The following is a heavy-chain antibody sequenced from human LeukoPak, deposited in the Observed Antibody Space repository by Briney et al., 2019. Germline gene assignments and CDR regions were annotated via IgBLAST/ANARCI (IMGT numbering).Heavy chain of an antibody. Sequence: SATLSLTCAVYGGSFSGYYWSWIRQPPGKGLEWIGEINHSGSTNYNPSLKSRVTMSVDTSKNQFSLKLSSVTAADTAVYYCARADPAYSNWGQGTLVTVSS. J-gene: IGHJ4*02. V-gene: IGHV4-34*01. CDR2: INHSGST. D-gene: IGHD6-13*01. CDR3: ARADPAYSN. CDR1: GGSFSGYY.